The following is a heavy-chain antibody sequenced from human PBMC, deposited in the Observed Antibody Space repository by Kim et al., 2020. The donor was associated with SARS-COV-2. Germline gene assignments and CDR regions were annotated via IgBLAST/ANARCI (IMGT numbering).Heavy chain of an antibody. Sequence: GGSLRLSCAASGFTFSAYYMSWIRQAPGKGLEWVSYISSSGSTIYYADSVKGRFTISRDNAKNSLYLQMNSLRAEDTAVYYCARGGPTAASRRYFDYWGQGTLVTASS. J-gene: IGHJ4*02. CDR1: GFTFSAYY. CDR3: ARGGPTAASRRYFDY. CDR2: ISSSGSTI. V-gene: IGHV3-11*04. D-gene: IGHD2-2*01.